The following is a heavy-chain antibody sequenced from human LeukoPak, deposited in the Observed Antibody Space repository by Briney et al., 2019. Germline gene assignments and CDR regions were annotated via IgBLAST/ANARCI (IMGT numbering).Heavy chain of an antibody. V-gene: IGHV3-66*04. CDR2: IYSGGST. CDR3: ARLMTTSDSDWFDP. J-gene: IGHJ5*02. CDR1: GFTVSSNY. Sequence: PGGSLRLSCAASGFTVSSNYMSWVRQAPGRGLEWVSVIYSGGSTYYADSVKGRFTISRDNSKNTLFLQMNSLRAEDTAVYYCARLMTTSDSDWFDPWGQGTLVTVSS. D-gene: IGHD4-11*01.